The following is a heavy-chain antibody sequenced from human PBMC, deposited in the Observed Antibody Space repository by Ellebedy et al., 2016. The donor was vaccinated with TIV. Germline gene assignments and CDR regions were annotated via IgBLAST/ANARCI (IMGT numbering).Heavy chain of an antibody. CDR1: GFTFHDYA. V-gene: IGHV3-43D*03. CDR2: ISWDGART. CDR3: AKGSSRGWYRNYMDV. J-gene: IGHJ6*03. D-gene: IGHD6-19*01. Sequence: PGGSLRLSCAASGFTFHDYAMHWVRQAPGKGLEWVSLISWDGARTFYADSVQGRFTISRDNSKNSLYLQMNSLRAEDTAFYYCAKGSSRGWYRNYMDVWGKGTTVTVSS.